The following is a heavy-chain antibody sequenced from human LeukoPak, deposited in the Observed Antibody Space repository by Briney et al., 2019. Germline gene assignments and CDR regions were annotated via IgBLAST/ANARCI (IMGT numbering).Heavy chain of an antibody. D-gene: IGHD2-2*01. V-gene: IGHV3-74*01. Sequence: GGSLRLSCAASGFTFGSSYMHWVRQDPGKGLVWVSCISSDGTSTNYADSVKGRFTISRDNPKNTVYLQMNSLRAEDTAVHYCARDVGSSLHSWGQGTLVIVSS. CDR3: ARDVGSSLHS. CDR1: GFTFGSSY. CDR2: ISSDGTST. J-gene: IGHJ4*02.